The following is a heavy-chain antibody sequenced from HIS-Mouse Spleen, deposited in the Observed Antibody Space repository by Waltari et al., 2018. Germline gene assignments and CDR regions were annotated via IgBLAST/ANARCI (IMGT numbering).Heavy chain of an antibody. J-gene: IGHJ2*01. CDR3: ARHNLNYWYFDL. CDR2: IYYSGST. V-gene: IGHV4-39*01. Sequence: QLQLQESGPGLVKPSETLSLTCTVSGGSISSSSYYWGWIRQPPGKGLEWIGSIYYSGSTYYNPSLKSLVTISVDTSKNQFSLKLSSVTAADTAVYYCARHNLNYWYFDLWGRCTLVTVSS. CDR1: GGSISSSSYY.